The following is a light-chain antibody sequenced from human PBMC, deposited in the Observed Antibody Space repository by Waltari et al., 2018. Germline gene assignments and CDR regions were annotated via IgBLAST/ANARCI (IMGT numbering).Light chain of an antibody. CDR3: QQYNNWPLT. J-gene: IGKJ4*01. CDR1: QSVSSN. CDR2: GAS. V-gene: IGKV3-15*01. Sequence: EKVMTQSPATLSVYPGERATLSCRASQSVSSNLAWYQQKPGQAPRLLIYGASTRATGISARFSGSGSGTEFTLTISSLQSEDFAVYYCQQYNNWPLTFGGGTTVEIK.